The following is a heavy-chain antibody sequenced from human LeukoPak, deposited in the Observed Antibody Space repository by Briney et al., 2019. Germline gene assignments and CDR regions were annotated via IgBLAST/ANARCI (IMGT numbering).Heavy chain of an antibody. Sequence: SETLSLTCTVSGGSISSSSYYWGWIRQPPGKGLEWIGSIYYSGSTYYDPSLKSRVTISVDTSKNQFSLKLSSVTAADTAVYYCARLPMGSFGVRGVFNEIDYWGQGTLVTVSS. CDR1: GGSISSSSYY. CDR2: IYYSGST. CDR3: ARLPMGSFGVRGVFNEIDY. D-gene: IGHD3-10*01. V-gene: IGHV4-39*01. J-gene: IGHJ4*02.